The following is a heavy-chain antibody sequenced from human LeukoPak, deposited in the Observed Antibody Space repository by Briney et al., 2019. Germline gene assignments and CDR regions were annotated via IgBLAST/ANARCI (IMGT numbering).Heavy chain of an antibody. V-gene: IGHV4-59*01. J-gene: IGHJ4*02. CDR3: ARVRLSGVIDY. CDR2: IHYNGGT. D-gene: IGHD2-15*01. CDR1: GGSMYDYY. Sequence: PSETLSLSCTVSGGSMYDYYWSWIRQPPVKGLEWIGHIHYNGGTNYNPSLESPATISIDMSKNQFSLNLSSVTAADTAVYYCARVRLSGVIDYWGQGTLVTVSS.